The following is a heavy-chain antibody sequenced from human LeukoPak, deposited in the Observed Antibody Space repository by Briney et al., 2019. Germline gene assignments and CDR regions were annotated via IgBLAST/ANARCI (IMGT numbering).Heavy chain of an antibody. J-gene: IGHJ4*02. V-gene: IGHV1-18*01. Sequence: SVKVSCKASGYTFTSYGISWVRQAPGQGLEWMGWISAYNGNTNYAQKLQGRVTMTTDTSTSTAYMELRSLRSDDTAVYYCARVTIFGVVITPHFDYWGQGTLVTVSS. CDR2: ISAYNGNT. CDR1: GYTFTSYG. CDR3: ARVTIFGVVITPHFDY. D-gene: IGHD3-3*01.